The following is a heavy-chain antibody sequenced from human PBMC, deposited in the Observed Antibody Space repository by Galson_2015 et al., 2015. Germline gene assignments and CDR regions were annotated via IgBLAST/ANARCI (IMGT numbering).Heavy chain of an antibody. V-gene: IGHV1-18*04. D-gene: IGHD3-22*01. CDR3: ARERSSSGYYYRVDP. Sequence: QSGAEVKKPGESLRISCKASGYTFTSYGISWVRQAPGQGLEWMGWISAYNGNTNYAQKLQGRVTMTTDTSTSTAYMELRSLRSDDTAVYYCARERSSSGYYYRVDPWGQGTLVTVSS. CDR2: ISAYNGNT. J-gene: IGHJ5*02. CDR1: GYTFTSYG.